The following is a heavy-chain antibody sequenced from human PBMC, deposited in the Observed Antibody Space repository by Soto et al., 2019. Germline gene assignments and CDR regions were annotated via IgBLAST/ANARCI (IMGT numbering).Heavy chain of an antibody. CDR1: GFTFGSYW. V-gene: IGHV3-7*05. CDR3: VRTGDDY. D-gene: IGHD3-16*01. CDR2: IKQDGSEE. J-gene: IGHJ4*02. Sequence: EVQLVESGGGLVQPGGSLTLSCAASGFTFGSYWMGWVRQAPGKGLEWVATIKQDGSEEYYMDSVKGRFTISRDNAKKSLYLQMNSLRADDTALYYCVRTGDDYWGQGTLVTVSS.